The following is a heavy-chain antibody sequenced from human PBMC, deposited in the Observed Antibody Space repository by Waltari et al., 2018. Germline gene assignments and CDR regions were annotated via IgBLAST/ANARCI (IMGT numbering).Heavy chain of an antibody. CDR3: ATPFYNWDDPLHS. CDR2: ISVSDDT. J-gene: IGHJ4*02. V-gene: IGHV3-23*01. D-gene: IGHD1-20*01. Sequence: EVQLLESGGELVQPGGYLSLSCAVCGIIFKNFAISWVRLAPGTGLDWVSAISVSDDTYYADSVKGRFTVSRDTSKNTVYLQMNGLRAEDTAVYYCATPFYNWDDPLHSWGQGTLVAVSS. CDR1: GIIFKNFA.